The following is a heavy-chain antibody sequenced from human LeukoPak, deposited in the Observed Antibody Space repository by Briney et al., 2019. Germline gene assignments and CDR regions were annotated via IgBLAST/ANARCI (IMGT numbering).Heavy chain of an antibody. CDR1: GFTFDDYA. J-gene: IGHJ4*02. CDR3: AKDLFGPRGD. D-gene: IGHD3-10*02. V-gene: IGHV3-9*01. CDR2: ISWNSGSI. Sequence: PGGSLRLSCAASGFTFDDYAMHWVRQAPGKGLEWVSGISWNSGSIGYADSVKGRFTIPRDNAKNSLYLQMNSLRAEDTALYYCAKDLFGPRGDWGQGTLVTVSS.